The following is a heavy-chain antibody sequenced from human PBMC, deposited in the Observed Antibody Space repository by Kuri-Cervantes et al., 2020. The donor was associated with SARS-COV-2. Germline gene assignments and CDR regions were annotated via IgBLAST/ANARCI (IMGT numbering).Heavy chain of an antibody. CDR1: GGSISSYY. J-gene: IGHJ3*02. CDR3: ARTTYGSGSYWDDAFDI. D-gene: IGHD3-10*01. V-gene: IGHV4-59*01. Sequence: ESLKISCTVSGGSISSYYWSWIRQPPGKGLEWIGYIYYSGSTNYNPSLKSRVTISVDTSKNQFSLKLSSVTAADTAVYYCARTTYGSGSYWDDAFDIWGQGTMVTVSS. CDR2: IYYSGST.